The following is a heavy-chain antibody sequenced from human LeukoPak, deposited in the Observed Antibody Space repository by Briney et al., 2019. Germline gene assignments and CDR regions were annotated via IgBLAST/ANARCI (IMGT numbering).Heavy chain of an antibody. CDR3: ARDRAYYGSGSYYNGYYYYGMDV. J-gene: IGHJ6*02. V-gene: IGHV3-33*01. Sequence: GGSLRLSCAASGFTFSSYGMHWVRQAPGKGLEWVAVIWYDGSNKYYADSVKGRFTISRDNSKNTLYLQMNSLRAEDTAVYYCARDRAYYGSGSYYNGYYYYGMDVWGQGTTVTVSS. CDR1: GFTFSSYG. D-gene: IGHD3-10*01. CDR2: IWYDGSNK.